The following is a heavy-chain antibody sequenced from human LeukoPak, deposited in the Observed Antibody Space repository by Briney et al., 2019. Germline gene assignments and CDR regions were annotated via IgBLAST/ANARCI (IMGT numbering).Heavy chain of an antibody. Sequence: GASVKVSCKASGYTFTGYYMHWVRQAPGQGLEWMGWINPNSGGTNYAQKFQGRVTMTRDTSISTAYMELSRLRSDDTAVYYCAREDLGITMVRGVGNWFDPWGQGTLVTVSS. CDR3: AREDLGITMVRGVGNWFDP. J-gene: IGHJ5*02. D-gene: IGHD3-10*01. V-gene: IGHV1-2*02. CDR1: GYTFTGYY. CDR2: INPNSGGT.